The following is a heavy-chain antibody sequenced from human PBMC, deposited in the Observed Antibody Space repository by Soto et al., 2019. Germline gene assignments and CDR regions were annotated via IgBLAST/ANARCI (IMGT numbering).Heavy chain of an antibody. V-gene: IGHV3-66*01. CDR1: GFSVSRNY. Sequence: GGSLRLSCEVSGFSVSRNYMNWVRQAPGKGLEWVSVLYSGGNTYYAASVRDRFIISRDNSKNTLYLQMNSLRGEDTAVYYCAKATDFGDYREYYYDSWGRGTLVTVSS. J-gene: IGHJ4*02. D-gene: IGHD4-17*01. CDR3: AKATDFGDYREYYYDS. CDR2: LYSGGNT.